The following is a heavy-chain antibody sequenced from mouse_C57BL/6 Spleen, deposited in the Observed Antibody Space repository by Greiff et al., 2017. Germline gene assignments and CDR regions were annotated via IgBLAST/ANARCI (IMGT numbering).Heavy chain of an antibody. D-gene: IGHD1-1*01. V-gene: IGHV3-6*01. CDR1: GYSITSGYY. Sequence: EVQLQQSGPGLVKPSQSLSLTCSVTGYSITSGYYWNWIRQFPGNKLEWMGYISYDGSNNYNPSLKNRISITRDTSNNQFFLKLNSVTTEDTATXYCATGSSWFAYGGQGTLVTVSA. CDR3: ATGSSWFAY. CDR2: ISYDGSN. J-gene: IGHJ3*01.